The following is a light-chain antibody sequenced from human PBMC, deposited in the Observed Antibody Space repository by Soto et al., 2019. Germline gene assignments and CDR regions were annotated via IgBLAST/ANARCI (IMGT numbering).Light chain of an antibody. J-gene: IGLJ2*01. V-gene: IGLV2-14*01. CDR1: SSDVGSYHY. CDR2: EVT. CDR3: SSDGRSSLI. Sequence: QSALTQPASVSGSPGQSITISCTGTSSDVGSYHYVSWYQQFPGKAPKLMIYEVTKRASGISNRFSGSKSGNTASLTISGLQAEDEADYYCSSDGRSSLIFGGGTKLTVL.